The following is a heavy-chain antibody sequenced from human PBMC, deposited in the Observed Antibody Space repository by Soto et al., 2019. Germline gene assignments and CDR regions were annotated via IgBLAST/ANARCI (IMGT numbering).Heavy chain of an antibody. CDR3: ARGLYSGWNYLDY. V-gene: IGHV3-66*01. CDR1: GFTVSSNY. Sequence: EVQLVESGGGLVQPGGSLRLSCAASGFTVSSNYMSWVRQAPGKGLEWVSVIYSGGSTYYADSVKGRFTISRDNSKNTLYLQMNSLRAEDTAVYYWARGLYSGWNYLDYWGQGTLVTVSS. J-gene: IGHJ4*02. D-gene: IGHD5-12*01. CDR2: IYSGGST.